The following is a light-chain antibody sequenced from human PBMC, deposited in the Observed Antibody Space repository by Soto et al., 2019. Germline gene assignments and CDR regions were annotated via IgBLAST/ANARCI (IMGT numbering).Light chain of an antibody. CDR3: SSYAGGNNYV. Sequence: QSALTQPPSASGSPGQSVTISCTGTSSDVGAYNYLSWYQQHPGKAPKLMIYEVSKRPSGVPDRFSGSKSGNTSSLTVSGLHAEDEADYYCSSYAGGNNYVFGTGTKLTVL. V-gene: IGLV2-8*01. CDR1: SSDVGAYNY. J-gene: IGLJ1*01. CDR2: EVS.